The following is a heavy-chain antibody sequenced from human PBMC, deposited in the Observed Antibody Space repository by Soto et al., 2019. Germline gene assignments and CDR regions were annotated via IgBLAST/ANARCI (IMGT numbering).Heavy chain of an antibody. V-gene: IGHV3-23*01. CDR3: AKNGDNRQYDY. J-gene: IGHJ4*02. CDR1: GFTFSIYG. Sequence: EVQLLESGGGLVQPGESLRLSCAASGFTFSIYGMTWVRQAPGKGLEWVSGIADTTYYADSVKGRFTISRDNSKNTLYLQMNSLRAEDTAVYYCAKNGDNRQYDYWGQGTLVTVSS. D-gene: IGHD7-27*01. CDR2: IADTT.